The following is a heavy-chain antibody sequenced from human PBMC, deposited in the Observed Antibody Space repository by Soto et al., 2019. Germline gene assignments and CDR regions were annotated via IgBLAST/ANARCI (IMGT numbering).Heavy chain of an antibody. CDR2: INHSGST. J-gene: IGHJ4*02. CDR3: ARSGYCYPFDY. D-gene: IGHD3-22*01. CDR1: GGSFSGYY. Sequence: PSETLSLTCAVYGGSFSGYYWSWIRQPPGKGLEWIGEINHSGSTNYNPSLKSRVTISVDTSKNQFSLKLSSVTAADTAVYYCARSGYCYPFDYWGQGTLVTVSS. V-gene: IGHV4-34*01.